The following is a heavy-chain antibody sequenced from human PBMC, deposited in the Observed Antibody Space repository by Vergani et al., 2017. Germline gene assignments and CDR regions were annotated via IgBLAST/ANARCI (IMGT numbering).Heavy chain of an antibody. V-gene: IGHV5-51*01. J-gene: IGHJ4*02. CDR3: AGLYGRDSIGSKYFGY. CDR1: GHSFTNYW. CDR2: IHPADSDT. D-gene: IGHD3-22*01. Sequence: EVQLVQSGAEAKKPGESLKISCPISGHSFTNYWIGWARQMPGKGLEWMGIIHPADSDTRHSPSFQGQVTISVDKSISTAYLQRSSLRASDSAMYCCAGLYGRDSIGSKYFGYWGQGTLVTVSS.